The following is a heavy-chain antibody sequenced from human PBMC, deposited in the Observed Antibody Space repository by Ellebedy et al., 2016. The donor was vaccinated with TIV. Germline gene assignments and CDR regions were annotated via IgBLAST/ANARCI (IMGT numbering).Heavy chain of an antibody. CDR3: VKDQIAGDGRWVFDL. D-gene: IGHD5-24*01. J-gene: IGHJ3*01. Sequence: PGGSLRLSCAASGFTFSSFAMGWVRRTPGKGLEGVSGLHGSGRGIWYSDSVKGRFTISSDKSKNTVYLQMNSLRAEDTGIYYCVKDQIAGDGRWVFDLWGQGTMVTVSS. V-gene: IGHV3-23*01. CDR1: GFTFSSFA. CDR2: LHGSGRGI.